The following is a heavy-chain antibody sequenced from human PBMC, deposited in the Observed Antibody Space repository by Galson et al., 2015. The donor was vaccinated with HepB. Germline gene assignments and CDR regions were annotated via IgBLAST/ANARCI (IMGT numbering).Heavy chain of an antibody. CDR3: VREDWTTVTTGDYFDY. Sequence: SLRLSCAASGFTFSSYAMRWVRQAPGKGLEWVAVISYDGSNKYYADSVKGRFTISRDNSKNTLYLQMNSLRAEDTAVYYCVREDWTTVTTGDYFDYWGQGTLVTVSS. V-gene: IGHV3-30*04. D-gene: IGHD4-17*01. J-gene: IGHJ4*02. CDR1: GFTFSSYA. CDR2: ISYDGSNK.